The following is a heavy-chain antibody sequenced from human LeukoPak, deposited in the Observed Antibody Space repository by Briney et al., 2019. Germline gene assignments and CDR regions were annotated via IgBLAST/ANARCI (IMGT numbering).Heavy chain of an antibody. V-gene: IGHV3-30*03. CDR3: ARDLDDYVWGSYRSSLRGFDY. CDR2: ISYDGSNK. J-gene: IGHJ4*02. Sequence: PGRSLRLSCAASGFTFSSYGMHWVRQAPGKGLEWVAVISYDGSNKYYADSVKGRFTISRDNSKNTLYLQMNSLRAEDTAVYYCARDLDDYVWGSYRSSLRGFDYWGQGTLVTVSS. D-gene: IGHD3-16*02. CDR1: GFTFSSYG.